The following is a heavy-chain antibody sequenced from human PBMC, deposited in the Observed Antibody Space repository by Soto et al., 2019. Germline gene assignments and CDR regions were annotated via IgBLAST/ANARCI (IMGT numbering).Heavy chain of an antibody. CDR1: GDTYTTYF. J-gene: IGHJ6*02. D-gene: IGHD3-10*01. CDR3: ARRLSSFYDYVMGI. Sequence: SVKVSCKAPGDTYTTYFLSWVRQAPGQGLEWMGGIIPILGTTNYAQKFQGRVTITADESTRTVYMELSSLRSEDTAVYYCARRLSSFYDYVMGIWGQGTTVTVSS. V-gene: IGHV1-69*13. CDR2: IIPILGTT.